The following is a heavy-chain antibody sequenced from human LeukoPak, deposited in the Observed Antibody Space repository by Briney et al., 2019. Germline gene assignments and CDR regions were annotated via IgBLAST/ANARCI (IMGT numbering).Heavy chain of an antibody. D-gene: IGHD2-2*01. J-gene: IGHJ5*02. CDR2: ISYDGSNK. CDR3: ARDDCSSTSCYIINWFDP. Sequence: GGSLRLSCAASGFTFSSYGMHWVRQAPGKGLEWVAVISYDGSNKYYADSVKGRFTISRDNSKNTLYLQMNSLRAEDTAVYYCARDDCSSTSCYIINWFDPWGQGTLVTVSS. CDR1: GFTFSSYG. V-gene: IGHV3-30*03.